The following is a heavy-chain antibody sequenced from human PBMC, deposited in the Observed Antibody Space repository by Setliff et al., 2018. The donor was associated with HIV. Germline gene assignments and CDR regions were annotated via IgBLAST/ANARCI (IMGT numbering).Heavy chain of an antibody. D-gene: IGHD6-19*01. Sequence: SVKVSCKASGGTFSSYAISWVRQAPGQGLEWMGGSIPMYGTSNYAQKFQGRVTITTDESTSTAYMELSRLRSDDTAVYYCARSPRYSNGWYDSYFDQWGQGTTVTVSS. CDR3: ARSPRYSNGWYDSYFDQ. V-gene: IGHV1-69*05. CDR1: GGTFSSYA. CDR2: SIPMYGTS. J-gene: IGHJ4*03.